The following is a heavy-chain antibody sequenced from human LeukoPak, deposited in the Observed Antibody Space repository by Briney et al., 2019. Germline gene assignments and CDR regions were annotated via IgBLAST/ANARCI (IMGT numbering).Heavy chain of an antibody. J-gene: IGHJ4*02. Sequence: SETLSLTCAVYGGSFSGYYWSWIRQPPGKGLEWIGEINHSGSTNYNPSLKSRVTISVDTSKNQFSLKLSSVTAADTAVYYCARGSPLQRGGSYFDYWGQGTLVTVSS. D-gene: IGHD1-26*01. CDR2: INHSGST. V-gene: IGHV4-34*01. CDR1: GGSFSGYY. CDR3: ARGSPLQRGGSYFDY.